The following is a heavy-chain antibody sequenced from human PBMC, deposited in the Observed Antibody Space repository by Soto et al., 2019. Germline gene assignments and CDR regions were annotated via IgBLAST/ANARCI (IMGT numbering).Heavy chain of an antibody. CDR3: AKSNRYHHNYHGLDV. D-gene: IGHD3-16*02. Sequence: RLAGLASGFTGSGNYISWVRQAPGKGLEWVSTFYNGDTTYYVDSVRGRFTVSRDTSTNTMYLYMSSLRADDMAVYYCAKSNRYHHNYHGLDVWGQGPTVTVSS. CDR2: FYNGDTT. V-gene: IGHV3-53*01. CDR1: GFTGSGNY. J-gene: IGHJ6*02.